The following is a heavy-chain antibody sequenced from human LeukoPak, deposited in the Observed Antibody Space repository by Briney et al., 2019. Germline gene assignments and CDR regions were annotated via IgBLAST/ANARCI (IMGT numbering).Heavy chain of an antibody. Sequence: PGGSLRLSCAASGFTFSNAWMTWVRQAPGKGLEWVGRIKSKTDGGTRDYAAPVKGRFTISRDDSKNTLYLQMNSLGPEDTAVYFCARDPYSGSYGSYYYYYMDVWGKGTTVTVSS. CDR3: ARDPYSGSYGSYYYYYMDV. V-gene: IGHV3-15*01. CDR2: IKSKTDGGTR. CDR1: GFTFSNAW. D-gene: IGHD1-26*01. J-gene: IGHJ6*03.